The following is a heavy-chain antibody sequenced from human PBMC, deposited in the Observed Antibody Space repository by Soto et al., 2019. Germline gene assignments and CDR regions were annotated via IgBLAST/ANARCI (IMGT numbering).Heavy chain of an antibody. CDR1: GFTFSSYG. D-gene: IGHD3-10*01. V-gene: IGHV3-30*18. J-gene: IGHJ5*02. Sequence: PGGSLRLSCAASGFTFSSYGMHWVRQAPGKGLEWVAVISYDGSNKYYADSVKGRFTISRDNSKNTLYLQMNSLRAEDTAVHYCAKDQAIWVRAGPWFDPWGQGTLVTVSS. CDR2: ISYDGSNK. CDR3: AKDQAIWVRAGPWFDP.